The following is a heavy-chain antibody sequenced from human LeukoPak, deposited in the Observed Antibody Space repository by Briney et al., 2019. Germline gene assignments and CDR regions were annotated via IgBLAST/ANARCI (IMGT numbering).Heavy chain of an antibody. CDR2: INPNSGGT. D-gene: IGHD3-22*01. Sequence: ASVKVSCTASGYTFNAYYLHWVRQAPGQGLEWMGWINPNSGGTNYAQKFQGRVAMTRDTSISTAYMEVIRLRSDDTAVYYCARDHPYYYDSSVRPFDYWGQGTLVTVSS. V-gene: IGHV1-2*02. CDR1: GYTFNAYY. J-gene: IGHJ4*02. CDR3: ARDHPYYYDSSVRPFDY.